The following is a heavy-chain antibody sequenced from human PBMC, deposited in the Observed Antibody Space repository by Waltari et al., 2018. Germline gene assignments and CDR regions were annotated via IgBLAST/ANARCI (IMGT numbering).Heavy chain of an antibody. CDR2: IYHSGST. D-gene: IGHD1-26*01. V-gene: IGHV4-38-2*02. CDR3: TTDPYLVGATTFLPYYYYGMDG. Sequence: QVQLQESGPGLVKPSETLSLTCAVSGYSISSGYYWGWIRQPPGKGLEWIGSIYHSGSTYYNPSLKSRVTISVDTSKNQFSLKLSSVTAADTAVYYCTTDPYLVGATTFLPYYYYGMDGWGQGTTVTVSS. J-gene: IGHJ6*02. CDR1: GYSISSGYY.